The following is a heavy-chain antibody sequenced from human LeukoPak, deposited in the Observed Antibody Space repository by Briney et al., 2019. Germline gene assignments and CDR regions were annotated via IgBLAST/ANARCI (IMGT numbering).Heavy chain of an antibody. CDR2: MSTNSGNT. Sequence: ASVKLSCKASGYTFTSYDINWVRQATGHGREWMGWMSTNSGNTCYAQKFQGRVTMTRNTSISTAYMELSSLRSEDTAVYYCARGRGFDYVGNFVWGYWGQGTLVTVSS. V-gene: IGHV1-8*01. J-gene: IGHJ4*02. CDR3: ARGRGFDYVGNFVWGY. CDR1: GYTFTSYD. D-gene: IGHD4-23*01.